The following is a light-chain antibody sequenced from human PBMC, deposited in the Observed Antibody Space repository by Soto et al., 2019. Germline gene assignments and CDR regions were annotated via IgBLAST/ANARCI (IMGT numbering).Light chain of an antibody. J-gene: IGKJ2*01. CDR2: GAS. Sequence: EIVLTQSPGTLSLSPGERATLSCRASQSVRSSYLAWYQQKPGQAPRLLIYGASSRATGIPDRFSGSESGTDFTLTISRLEPEDFAVYYCQQYATSPPRYFFGQGTKLEVK. CDR1: QSVRSSY. CDR3: QQYATSPPRYF. V-gene: IGKV3-20*01.